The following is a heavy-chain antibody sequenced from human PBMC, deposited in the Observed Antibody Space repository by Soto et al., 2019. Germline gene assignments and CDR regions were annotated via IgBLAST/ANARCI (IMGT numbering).Heavy chain of an antibody. V-gene: IGHV4-31*03. J-gene: IGHJ2*01. CDR2: IYYSGST. CDR1: GGSISSGGYY. Sequence: PSETLSLTCTVSGGSISSGGYYWSWIRQHPGKGLEWIGYIYYSGSTYYNPSLKSRVTISVDTSKNQFSLKLSSVTAADTAVYYCARSLIVVVPAAIRLELLGYFDLWGRGTLVTVSS. CDR3: ARSLIVVVPAAIRLELLGYFDL. D-gene: IGHD2-2*01.